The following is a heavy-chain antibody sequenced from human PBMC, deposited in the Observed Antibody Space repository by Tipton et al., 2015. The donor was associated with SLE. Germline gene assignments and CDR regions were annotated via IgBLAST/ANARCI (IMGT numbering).Heavy chain of an antibody. J-gene: IGHJ4*02. Sequence: TLSLTCSVSGGSISSNYWIWIRQPPGKGLEWIGYISDGGGTNYNPSLKSRVTISVDTSKNQFSLKLSSVTAADTAVYYCARGHTVIRGYFDYWGQGTLVTVSS. CDR3: ARGHTVIRGYFDY. D-gene: IGHD4-17*01. CDR2: ISDGGGT. CDR1: GGSISSNY. V-gene: IGHV4-59*01.